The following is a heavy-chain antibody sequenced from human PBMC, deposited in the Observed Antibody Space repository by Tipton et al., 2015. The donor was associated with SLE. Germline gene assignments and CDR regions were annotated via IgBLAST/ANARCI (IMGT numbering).Heavy chain of an antibody. Sequence: TLSLTCTVSGGSISSGSYYWSWIRQPAGKGLEWIGYIYTSGSTNYNPSLKSRATISVDTSKNQFSLKLSSVTAADTAVYYCARVKERLVFAFDIWGQGTMVTVSS. CDR2: IYTSGST. V-gene: IGHV4-61*09. CDR3: ARVKERLVFAFDI. D-gene: IGHD6-6*01. CDR1: GGSISSGSYY. J-gene: IGHJ3*02.